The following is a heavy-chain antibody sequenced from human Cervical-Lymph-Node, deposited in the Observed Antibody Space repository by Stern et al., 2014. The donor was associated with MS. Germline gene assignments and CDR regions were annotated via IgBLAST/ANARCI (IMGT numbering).Heavy chain of an antibody. CDR2: IWYDGSQR. V-gene: IGHV3-33*01. CDR1: GFTFSNYG. Sequence: VQLVESGGGVVQPGTSLRLSCEASGFTFSNYGMHWVRQAPGKGLEWEAVIWYDGSQRYYADSVKGRFTISRDNSKHTMFLQTNSLRAEDTAVYYCVRDKGYFDSRGYTYSWFDPWGQGTQVTVSS. D-gene: IGHD3-22*01. J-gene: IGHJ5*02. CDR3: VRDKGYFDSRGYTYSWFDP.